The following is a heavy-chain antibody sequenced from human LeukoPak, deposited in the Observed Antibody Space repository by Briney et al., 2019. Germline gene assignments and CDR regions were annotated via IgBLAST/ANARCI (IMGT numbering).Heavy chain of an antibody. V-gene: IGHV3-13*01. Sequence: GGSLRLSCAASGFTFSSYAMSWVRQATGKGLEWVSAIGTAGDTYYPGSVKGRFTISRENAKNSLYLQMNSLRAGDTAVYYCARVGSSGWDLDYWGQGTLVTVSS. J-gene: IGHJ4*02. D-gene: IGHD6-19*01. CDR3: ARVGSSGWDLDY. CDR1: GFTFSSYA. CDR2: IGTAGDT.